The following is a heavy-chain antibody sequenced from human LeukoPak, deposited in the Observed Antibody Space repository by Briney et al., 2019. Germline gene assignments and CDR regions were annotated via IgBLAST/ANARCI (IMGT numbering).Heavy chain of an antibody. CDR3: AREDRDGYNYASYFDY. CDR1: GGSISSYY. D-gene: IGHD5-24*01. V-gene: IGHV4-59*01. J-gene: IGHJ4*02. CDR2: IYYSGST. Sequence: SETLSLTCTVSGGSISSYYWSWIRQPPGKGLEWIGYIYYSGSTNYNPSLKSRVTISVDTSKNQFSLKLSSVTAADTAVYYCAREDRDGYNYASYFDYWGQGTLVTVSS.